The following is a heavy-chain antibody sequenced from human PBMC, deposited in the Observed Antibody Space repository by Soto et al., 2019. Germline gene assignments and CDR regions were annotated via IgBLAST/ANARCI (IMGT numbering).Heavy chain of an antibody. V-gene: IGHV3-30*18. Sequence: QVQLVESGGGVVQPGRSLRLSCAASGFTFSSYGMHWVRQAPGKGLEWVAVISYDGSNKYYADSVKGRFTISRDNSKNTLYLQMNSLRAEDTAVYYCAKDYDEGAAAGTAPFDYWGQGTLVTVSS. J-gene: IGHJ4*02. CDR3: AKDYDEGAAAGTAPFDY. D-gene: IGHD6-13*01. CDR1: GFTFSSYG. CDR2: ISYDGSNK.